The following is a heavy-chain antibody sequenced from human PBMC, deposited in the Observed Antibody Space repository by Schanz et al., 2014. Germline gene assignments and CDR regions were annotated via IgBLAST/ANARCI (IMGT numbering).Heavy chain of an antibody. CDR2: INHGGST. CDR1: GFTVSSNH. D-gene: IGHD3-10*01. V-gene: IGHV4-34*01. J-gene: IGHJ4*02. CDR3: ARGLRPFAELSAY. Sequence: GQLAESGGGLVQPGGSLRLSCAVSGFTVSSNHMSWIRQPPGKGLEWIAEINHGGSTNYNPSLKSRVTISVDTSKNQFSLKLRSVTAADTAVYYCARGLRPFAELSAYWGQGTLVTVSS.